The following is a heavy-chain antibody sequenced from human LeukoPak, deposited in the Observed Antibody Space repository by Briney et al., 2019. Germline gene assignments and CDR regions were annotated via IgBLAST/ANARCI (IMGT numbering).Heavy chain of an antibody. CDR2: IYYSGAT. V-gene: IGHV4-59*01. J-gene: IGHJ4*02. CDR1: GGSISGSY. Sequence: SETPSLTCTVSGGSISGSYWSWIRQPPGKGLEWIGYIYYSGATYYSPSLKSRITISVDTSQSQFSLKMNSVTAADTAVYFCARYDSSSAGFDFWGQGTLVTVSS. D-gene: IGHD2-2*01. CDR3: ARYDSSSAGFDF.